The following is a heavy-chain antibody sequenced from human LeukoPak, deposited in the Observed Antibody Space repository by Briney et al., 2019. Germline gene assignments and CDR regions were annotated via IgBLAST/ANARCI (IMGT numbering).Heavy chain of an antibody. CDR3: AKSLYGSGSLDAFDI. CDR1: GFTFSSYG. V-gene: IGHV3-23*01. J-gene: IGHJ3*02. Sequence: PGGTLRLSCAASGFTFSSYGMSWVRQAPGKGLEWVSAISGSGGSTYYADSVKGRFTISRDNSKNTLYLQMNSLRAEDTAVYYCAKSLYGSGSLDAFDIWGQGTMVTVSS. D-gene: IGHD3-10*01. CDR2: ISGSGGST.